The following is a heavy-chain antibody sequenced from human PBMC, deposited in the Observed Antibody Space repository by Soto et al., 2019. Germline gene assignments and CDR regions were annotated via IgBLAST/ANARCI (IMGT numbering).Heavy chain of an antibody. CDR3: AKDYLEPSYYYYMDV. CDR1: GFTFSSYA. D-gene: IGHD1-1*01. Sequence: EEQLLESGGGLVQPGGSLRLSCAASGFTFSSYAMSWVRQAPGKGLEWVSAISGSGGSTYYADSVKGRFTISRDNSKNTLYLQMNSLRAEDTAVYYCAKDYLEPSYYYYMDVWGKGTTVTVSS. J-gene: IGHJ6*03. CDR2: ISGSGGST. V-gene: IGHV3-23*01.